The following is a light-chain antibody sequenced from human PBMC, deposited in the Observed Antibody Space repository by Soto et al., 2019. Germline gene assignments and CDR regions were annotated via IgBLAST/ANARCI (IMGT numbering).Light chain of an antibody. V-gene: IGKV1-39*01. Sequence: DIQMTQSPSSLSASVGDRVTITCRASQSIRSFLNWYQQKPGKAPKLLIYGASSLQSGVPSRFSGSGSGPDFTLTISSLQPEDFATYYCHQSYSPRVFGQGTKLE. CDR1: QSIRSF. CDR2: GAS. J-gene: IGKJ2*01. CDR3: HQSYSPRV.